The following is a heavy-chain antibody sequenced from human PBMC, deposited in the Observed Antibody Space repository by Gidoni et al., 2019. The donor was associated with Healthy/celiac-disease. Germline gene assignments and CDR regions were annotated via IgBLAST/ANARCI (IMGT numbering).Heavy chain of an antibody. Sequence: QVQLVQSGAEVKKPGASVKVSCKAAGYTFTGDYMHWVRQAPGQGLEWMGWINRNSGGTNYAQKFQGRVTMPRDTSISTAYLELSRLRSDDTAVYYCARGFDIVVVPAALEVNWFDPWGQGTLVTVSS. V-gene: IGHV1-2*02. D-gene: IGHD2-2*01. CDR2: INRNSGGT. CDR3: ARGFDIVVVPAALEVNWFDP. CDR1: GYTFTGDY. J-gene: IGHJ5*02.